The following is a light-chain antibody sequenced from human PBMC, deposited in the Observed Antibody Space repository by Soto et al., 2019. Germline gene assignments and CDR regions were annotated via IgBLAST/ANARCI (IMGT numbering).Light chain of an antibody. J-gene: IGKJ1*01. Sequence: DIQMTHSPSSLSASVGDRVTITRRSSQSISSWLAWYQQKPGKAPKLLIYDASSLQSGVPSRFSGSGSGTEFTLTISNLQPDDFATYYCQQFNFFPWTLGQGTKVDIK. V-gene: IGKV1-5*01. CDR1: QSISSW. CDR3: QQFNFFPWT. CDR2: DAS.